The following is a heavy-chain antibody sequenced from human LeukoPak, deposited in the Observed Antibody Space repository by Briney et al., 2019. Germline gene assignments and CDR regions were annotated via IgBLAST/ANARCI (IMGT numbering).Heavy chain of an antibody. D-gene: IGHD4-17*01. V-gene: IGHV1-2*02. J-gene: IGHJ4*02. CDR2: INPNSGGT. Sequence: ASVKVSCKASGYMFGGFPINWVRQAPGQGLEWLGWINPNSGGTKYAQKFQGRVTLSRDTSIGTVYMELISLRSDDTAVYYCAREMNYDDYRTSDYWGQGTLVTVSS. CDR3: AREMNYDDYRTSDY. CDR1: GYMFGGFP.